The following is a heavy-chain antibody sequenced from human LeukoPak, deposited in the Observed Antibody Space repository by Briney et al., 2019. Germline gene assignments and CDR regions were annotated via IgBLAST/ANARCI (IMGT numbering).Heavy chain of an antibody. V-gene: IGHV1-3*03. CDR1: GYTFTNYA. CDR2: INAGNGNT. J-gene: IGHJ4*02. Sequence: WASVKVSCKASGYTFTNYAIHWVRQAPGQRLEWMGWINAGNGNTKYSQEFQGRVTITRDTSASTAYMELSSLRSEDMAVYYCAVGDYYYDTRFDYWGQGTLVTVSS. CDR3: AVGDYYYDTRFDY. D-gene: IGHD3-22*01.